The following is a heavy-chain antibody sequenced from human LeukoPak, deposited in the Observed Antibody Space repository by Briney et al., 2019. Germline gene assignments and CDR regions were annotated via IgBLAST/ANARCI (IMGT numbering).Heavy chain of an antibody. D-gene: IGHD6-19*01. CDR3: AKDDHGGSGWRDYFDY. J-gene: IGHJ4*02. CDR2: ISGSGGST. Sequence: GGSLRLSCAASGFTFSSYAMSWVRQAPGKGLEWVSAISGSGGSTYYADSVKGHFTISRDNSKNTLYLQMNSLRAEDTAVYYCAKDDHGGSGWRDYFDYWGQGTLVLVSS. CDR1: GFTFSSYA. V-gene: IGHV3-23*01.